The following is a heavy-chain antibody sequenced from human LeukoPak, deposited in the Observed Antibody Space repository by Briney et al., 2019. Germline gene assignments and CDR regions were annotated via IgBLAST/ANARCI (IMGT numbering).Heavy chain of an antibody. CDR2: INHSGST. D-gene: IGHD6-13*01. CDR1: GGSFSGYY. CDR3: ARGQQQLDPFDY. Sequence: PSETLSLTCAVYGGSFSGYYWSWIRQPPGKGLEWIGEINHSGSTNYNPSLKSRVTISVDTSKNQFSLKLSSVTAAGTAVYYCARGQQQLDPFDYWGQGTLVTVSS. V-gene: IGHV4-34*01. J-gene: IGHJ4*02.